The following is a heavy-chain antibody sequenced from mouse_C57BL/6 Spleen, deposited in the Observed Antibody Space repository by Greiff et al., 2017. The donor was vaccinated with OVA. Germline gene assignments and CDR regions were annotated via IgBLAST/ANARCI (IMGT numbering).Heavy chain of an antibody. CDR3: ARGRTYGPTGWYFDV. D-gene: IGHD2-10*02. J-gene: IGHJ1*03. Sequence: VMLVESGAELVRPGASVKLSCKASGYTFTDYYINWVKQRPGQGLEWIARIYPGSGNTYYNEKFKGKATLTAEKSSSTAYMQLSSLTSEDSAVYFCARGRTYGPTGWYFDVWGTGTTVTVSS. V-gene: IGHV1-76*01. CDR2: IYPGSGNT. CDR1: GYTFTDYY.